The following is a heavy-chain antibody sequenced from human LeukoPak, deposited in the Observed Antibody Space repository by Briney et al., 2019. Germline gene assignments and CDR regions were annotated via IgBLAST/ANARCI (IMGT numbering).Heavy chain of an antibody. Sequence: SGTLSLTCTVSGGSISSYYWSWIRQPPGKGLEWIGYIYTSGSTNYNPSLKSRVTISVDTSKNQFSLKLSSVTAADTAVYYCARLRAAVAGTPGAFDIWGQGTMVTVSS. D-gene: IGHD6-19*01. J-gene: IGHJ3*02. CDR3: ARLRAAVAGTPGAFDI. CDR1: GGSISSYY. CDR2: IYTSGST. V-gene: IGHV4-4*09.